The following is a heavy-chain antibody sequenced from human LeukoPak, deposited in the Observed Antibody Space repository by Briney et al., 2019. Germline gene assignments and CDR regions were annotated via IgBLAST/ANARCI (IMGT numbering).Heavy chain of an antibody. CDR1: GFTFSSYA. J-gene: IGHJ3*02. D-gene: IGHD2-2*01. CDR3: AKEIGIVVVPAADDAFDI. Sequence: PGGSLRLSCAASGFTFSSYAMSWVRQAPGKGLEWVSAISGSGGSTYYADSVKGRFTISRDNSKNTLYLQMNSLRAEDTAVYYYAKEIGIVVVPAADDAFDIWGQGTMVTVSS. V-gene: IGHV3-23*01. CDR2: ISGSGGST.